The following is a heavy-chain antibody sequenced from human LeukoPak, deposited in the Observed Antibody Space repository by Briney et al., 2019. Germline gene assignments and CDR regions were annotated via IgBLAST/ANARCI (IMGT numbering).Heavy chain of an antibody. CDR1: GYTFTSYD. Sequence: AASVKVSCKASGYTFTSYDINWVRQATGQGLEWMGWMNPNSGNTGYAQKFQGRVTMTRNTSISTAYMELSSLRSEDTAVYYCGRSWSSGYYALYYFDYWGQGTLVTVSS. D-gene: IGHD3-22*01. J-gene: IGHJ4*02. V-gene: IGHV1-8*01. CDR2: MNPNSGNT. CDR3: GRSWSSGYYALYYFDY.